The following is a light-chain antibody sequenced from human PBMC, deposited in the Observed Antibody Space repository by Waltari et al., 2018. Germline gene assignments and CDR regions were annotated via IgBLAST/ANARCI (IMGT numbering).Light chain of an antibody. CDR3: QQYYNAPVT. J-gene: IGKJ4*01. V-gene: IGKV4-1*01. CDR1: QSVLKSSTNKNY. Sequence: EIVMTQSPESLAVSLGERATINCKSSQSVLKSSTNKNYLAWYQHRPGQPPKLLFYWSSTRASGVPYRFSTSGSGTDFTLTISSLQAEDVAVYYCQQYYNAPVTFGGGTKMEIK. CDR2: WSS.